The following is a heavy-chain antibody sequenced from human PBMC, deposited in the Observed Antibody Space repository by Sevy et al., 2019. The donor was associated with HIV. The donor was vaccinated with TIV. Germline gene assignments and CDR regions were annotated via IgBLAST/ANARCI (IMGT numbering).Heavy chain of an antibody. V-gene: IGHV3-15*01. D-gene: IGHD3-22*01. CDR3: ATAPGDYDSAPFDY. CDR1: GFTFNNAW. Sequence: GGSLRLSCAVSGFTFNNAWMNWVRQAPGTGLQWVGPIKSKIDGETTDYAAPVKGRFTISRDDSKNTLFLQMNSLKIEDTAVYYCATAPGDYDSAPFDYWGPGTLVTVSS. J-gene: IGHJ4*01. CDR2: IKSKIDGETT.